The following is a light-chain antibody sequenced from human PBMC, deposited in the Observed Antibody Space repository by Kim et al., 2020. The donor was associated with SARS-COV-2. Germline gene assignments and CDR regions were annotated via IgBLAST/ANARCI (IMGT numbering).Light chain of an antibody. J-gene: IGLJ3*02. V-gene: IGLV2-14*03. CDR3: SSDTSSSTWV. CDR2: DVS. Sequence: GQSVTISCTGPSSNFGSYNDVSYYQQPPANATNLIIYDVSNPPAGVSNLFAGSKSGNTAFLTISGLQAEDEADYYCSSDTSSSTWVFGGGTQLTVL. CDR1: SSNFGSYND.